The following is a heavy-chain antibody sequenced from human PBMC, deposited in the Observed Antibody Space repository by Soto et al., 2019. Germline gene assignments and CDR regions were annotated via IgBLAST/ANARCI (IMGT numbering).Heavy chain of an antibody. CDR2: IIPILGIA. CDR3: ARGSRTGWSITPFDY. D-gene: IGHD2-8*02. J-gene: IGHJ4*02. V-gene: IGHV1-69*04. Sequence: SSWVRQAPGQGLEWMGRIIPILGIANYAQKFQGRVTITADKSTSTAYMELSSLRSEDTAVYYCARGSRTGWSITPFDYWGQGTLVTVSS.